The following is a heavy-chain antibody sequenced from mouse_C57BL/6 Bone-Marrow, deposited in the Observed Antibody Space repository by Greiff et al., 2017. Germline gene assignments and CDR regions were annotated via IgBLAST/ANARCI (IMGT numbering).Heavy chain of an antibody. J-gene: IGHJ4*01. CDR3: AKQYSNFRDYYAMDY. CDR1: GFSLTSYG. D-gene: IGHD2-5*01. V-gene: IGHV2-6-1*01. CDR2: IWSDGST. Sequence: VMLVESGPGLVAPSQSLSITCNVSGFSLTSYGVHWVRQPPGQGLEWMVVIWSDGSTTYTSALKSRLSIRTDNYKSQVFLKLNMLQTDNTAMYYVAKQYSNFRDYYAMDYWGQGTSGTVSS.